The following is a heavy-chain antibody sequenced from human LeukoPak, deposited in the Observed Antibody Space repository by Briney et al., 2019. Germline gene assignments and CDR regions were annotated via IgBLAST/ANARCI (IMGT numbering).Heavy chain of an antibody. CDR2: ISWNSGSI. D-gene: IGHD6-19*01. J-gene: IGHJ6*03. V-gene: IGHV3-9*01. CDR3: AKDIPYSSGWYQYYYYMDV. CDR1: GFTFDDYA. Sequence: GRSLRLSCAASGFTFDDYAMHWVRQAPGKGLEWVSGISWNSGSIGYADSVEGRFTISRDNAKNSLYLQMNSLRAEDTALYYCAKDIPYSSGWYQYYYYMDVWGKGTTVTVSS.